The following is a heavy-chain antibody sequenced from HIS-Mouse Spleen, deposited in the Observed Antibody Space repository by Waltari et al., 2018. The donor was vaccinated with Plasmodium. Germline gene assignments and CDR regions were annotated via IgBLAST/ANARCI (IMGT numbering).Heavy chain of an antibody. CDR2: ISYDGSNK. Sequence: QVQLVESGGGVVQPGRSLRLSCAASGFTFSSYAMHWVRQAPGKGLDGVAVISYDGSNKYYADSVKGRFTISRDNSKNTLYLQMNSLRAEDTAVYYCARSHFRFLEWLFDYWGQGTLVTVSS. CDR1: GFTFSSYA. CDR3: ARSHFRFLEWLFDY. D-gene: IGHD3-3*01. J-gene: IGHJ4*02. V-gene: IGHV3-30*04.